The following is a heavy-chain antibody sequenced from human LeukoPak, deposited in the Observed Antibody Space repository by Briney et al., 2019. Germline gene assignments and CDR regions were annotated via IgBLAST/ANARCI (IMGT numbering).Heavy chain of an antibody. D-gene: IGHD2-15*01. CDR3: AKQLGYCSDGSCYFPY. CDR2: MTGSGNYI. V-gene: IGHV3-23*01. CDR1: GFTFSTYV. J-gene: IGHJ4*02. Sequence: GGSLRLSCAASGFTFSTYVMSWVRQAPGKGLEWVSGMTGSGNYIFYADSVKGRFTISRDNSKSTLCLQMNSLRAEDTAVYYCAKQLGYCSDGSCYFPYWGQGTLVTVSS.